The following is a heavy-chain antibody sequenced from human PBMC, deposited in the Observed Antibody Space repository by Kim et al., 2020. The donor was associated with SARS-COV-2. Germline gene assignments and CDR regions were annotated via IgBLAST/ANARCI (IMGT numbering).Heavy chain of an antibody. CDR2: IAYTGAI. CDR1: GFSFRSYS. CDR3: VRDPDALDY. V-gene: IGHV3-48*02. J-gene: IGHJ4*02. D-gene: IGHD2-2*01. Sequence: GGSLRLSCVASGFSFRSYSMNWVRQAPGKGLEWVAYIAYTGAIHYAASVKGRFTISRDNDKNSLILQMNSLRDEDTAIYYCVRDPDALDYLGQGTLVTVS.